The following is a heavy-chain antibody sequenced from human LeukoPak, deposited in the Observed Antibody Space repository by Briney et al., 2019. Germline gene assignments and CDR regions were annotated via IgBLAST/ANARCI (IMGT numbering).Heavy chain of an antibody. J-gene: IGHJ4*02. Sequence: PSETLSLTCTVSGGSISSYYWSWIWQPPGKGLEWIGYIYYSGSTNYNPSLKSRVTISVDTSKNQFSLKLSSVTAADTAVYYCARDRAYYLDYWGQGTLVTVSS. CDR3: ARDRAYYLDY. V-gene: IGHV4-59*01. CDR1: GGSISSYY. CDR2: IYYSGST.